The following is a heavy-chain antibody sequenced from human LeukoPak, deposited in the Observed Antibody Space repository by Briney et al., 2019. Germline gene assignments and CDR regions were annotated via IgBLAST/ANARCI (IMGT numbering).Heavy chain of an antibody. Sequence: QTGGSLRLSCAASGFTFSSYAMSWVRQAPGKGLEWVSTISDNGGSTYYADSVKGRFTISRDNSKNTLYLQMNSLRAEATAVYYCAKPPPDSSSWLFDYWGQGALVTVSS. D-gene: IGHD6-13*01. V-gene: IGHV3-23*01. J-gene: IGHJ4*02. CDR1: GFTFSSYA. CDR3: AKPPPDSSSWLFDY. CDR2: ISDNGGST.